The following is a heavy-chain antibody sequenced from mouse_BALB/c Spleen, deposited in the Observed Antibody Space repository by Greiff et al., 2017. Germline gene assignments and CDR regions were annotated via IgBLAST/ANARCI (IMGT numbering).Heavy chain of an antibody. Sequence: EVKLMESGGGLVQPGGSRKLSCAASGFTFSSFGMHWVRQAPEKGLEWVAYISSGSSTIYYADTVKGRFTISRDNPKNTLFLQMTSLRSEDTAMYYCARRDNSEGFAYWGQGTLVTVSA. CDR3: ARRDNSEGFAY. V-gene: IGHV5-17*02. J-gene: IGHJ3*01. CDR2: ISSGSSTI. D-gene: IGHD3-3*01. CDR1: GFTFSSFG.